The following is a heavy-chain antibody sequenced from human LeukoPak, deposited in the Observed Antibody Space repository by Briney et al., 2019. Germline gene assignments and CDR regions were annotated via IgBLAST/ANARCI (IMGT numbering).Heavy chain of an antibody. CDR3: AKLGDILTGYPYYFDY. J-gene: IGHJ4*02. D-gene: IGHD3-9*01. Sequence: SGGSLRLSCAASVSSYAMSWVRQAPGKGLEWVSTISGSGGSTYYADSVKGRFTISRDNSKNTLYLQMNSLRAEDTAVYYCAKLGDILTGYPYYFDYWGQGTLVTVSS. CDR2: ISGSGGST. CDR1: VSSYA. V-gene: IGHV3-23*01.